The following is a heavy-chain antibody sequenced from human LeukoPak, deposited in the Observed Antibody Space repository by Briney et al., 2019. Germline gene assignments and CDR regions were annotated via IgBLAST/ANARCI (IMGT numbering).Heavy chain of an antibody. CDR2: ISGSGGST. CDR1: GFTFSSYA. CDR3: AKGDRGYSNYNWFDP. V-gene: IGHV3-23*01. J-gene: IGHJ5*02. D-gene: IGHD4-11*01. Sequence: GGSLRLSCAASGFTFSSYAMKWVRQAPGKGLEWVSAISGSGGSTYYADSVKGRFTISRDNSKNTLYLQMNSLRAEDTAVYYCAKGDRGYSNYNWFDPWGQGTLVTVSS.